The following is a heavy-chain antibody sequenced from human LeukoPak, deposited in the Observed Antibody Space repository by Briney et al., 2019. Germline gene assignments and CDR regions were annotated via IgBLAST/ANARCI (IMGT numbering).Heavy chain of an antibody. J-gene: IGHJ4*02. CDR2: INGRGDST. V-gene: IGHV3-23*01. CDR3: ARGNPGGEFY. CDR1: GFSFSTYT. Sequence: PGGSLRLSCAASGFSFSTYTMNWVRQAPGKGLEWVSAINGRGDSTFYADSVKGQFTISRDNSKNTLYLQMNSLRAEDTAVYYCARGNPGGEFYWGQGTLVTVSS. D-gene: IGHD1-14*01.